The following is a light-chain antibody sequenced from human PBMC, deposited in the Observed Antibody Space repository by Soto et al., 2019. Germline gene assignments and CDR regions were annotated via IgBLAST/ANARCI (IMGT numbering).Light chain of an antibody. Sequence: ALTQPPSASGSPGQSVTISCTGTSSDVGGYNYVSWYQQHPGKAPKLMIYEVSKRPSGFPDRFSGSKSGNTASLTVSGLQAEDEADYYCSSYAGSKNYVFGTGTKVTVL. CDR1: SSDVGGYNY. CDR3: SSYAGSKNYV. CDR2: EVS. J-gene: IGLJ1*01. V-gene: IGLV2-8*01.